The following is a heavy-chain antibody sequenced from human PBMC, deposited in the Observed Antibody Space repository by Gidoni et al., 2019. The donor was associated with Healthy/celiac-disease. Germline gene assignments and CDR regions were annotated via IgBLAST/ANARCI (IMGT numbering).Heavy chain of an antibody. Sequence: LEWIGRIYTSGSTNYNPSLKSRVTISVDTSKNQFSLKLSSVTAADTAVYYCARDKYWGQGTLVTVSS. CDR2: IYTSGST. V-gene: IGHV4-61*02. J-gene: IGHJ4*02. CDR3: ARDKY.